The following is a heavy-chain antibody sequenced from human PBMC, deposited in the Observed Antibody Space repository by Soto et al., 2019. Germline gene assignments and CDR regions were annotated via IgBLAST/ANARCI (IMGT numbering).Heavy chain of an antibody. CDR2: ISYDGSNK. V-gene: IGHV3-30*18. J-gene: IGHJ3*02. D-gene: IGHD3-22*01. CDR1: GFTFSTYG. CDR3: AKGLRPDDSSGYPDAFDI. Sequence: QVQLVESGGGVVQPGRSLTLSCAASGFTFSTYGMHWVRQAPGKGLEWVAVISYDGSNKYYADSVKGRFTISRDNSKKTLSLQMNRLRAEDTALYYCAKGLRPDDSSGYPDAFDIWGQGTMVTVSS.